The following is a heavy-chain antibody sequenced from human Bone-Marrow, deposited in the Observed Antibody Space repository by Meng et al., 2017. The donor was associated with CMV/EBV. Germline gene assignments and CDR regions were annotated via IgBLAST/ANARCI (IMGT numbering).Heavy chain of an antibody. V-gene: IGHV3-33*08. CDR1: GFTFSSYW. J-gene: IGHJ6*02. D-gene: IGHD1-1*01. CDR3: ARAPSRYPYYYYGMDV. Sequence: GGSLRLSCAASGFTFSSYWMHWVRQAPGKGLEWVAVISESGASKYYADSVKGRFFISRDNSRDTLYLQMNSLRAEDTAVYYCARAPSRYPYYYYGMDVWGQGTTVTVSS. CDR2: ISESGASK.